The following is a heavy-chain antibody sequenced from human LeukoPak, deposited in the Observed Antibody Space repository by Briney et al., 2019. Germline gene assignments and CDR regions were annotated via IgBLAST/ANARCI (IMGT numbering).Heavy chain of an antibody. Sequence: LGESLKISCKGSGFIFTHYWIGWVRQEPGKGLEWMGIIYPDDSDARYSPSFQGQVTISADKSINTAFLQWSSLKASDSAIYYCARLYYSASGYPDYWGQGTLVTVCS. D-gene: IGHD3-22*01. CDR2: IYPDDSDA. V-gene: IGHV5-51*01. CDR3: ARLYYSASGYPDY. CDR1: GFIFTHYW. J-gene: IGHJ4*02.